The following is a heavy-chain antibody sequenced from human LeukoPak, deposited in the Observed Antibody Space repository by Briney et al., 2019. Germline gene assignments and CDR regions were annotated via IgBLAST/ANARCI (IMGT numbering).Heavy chain of an antibody. CDR1: GGSFSGYY. CDR2: INHSGST. Sequence: SETLSLTCAVYGGSFSGYYWSWIRQPPGKGLEWIGEINHSGSTNYNPSLKSRVTISVDTSKNQFSLKLSSVTAADTAVYYCARKRYQGYSSGWYGGYFDYWGQGTLVTVSS. J-gene: IGHJ4*02. D-gene: IGHD6-19*01. V-gene: IGHV4-34*01. CDR3: ARKRYQGYSSGWYGGYFDY.